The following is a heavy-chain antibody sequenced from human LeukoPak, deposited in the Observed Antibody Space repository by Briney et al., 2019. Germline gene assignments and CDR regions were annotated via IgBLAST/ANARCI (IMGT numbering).Heavy chain of an antibody. CDR1: GGSISSYY. CDR3: ARAVGATDAFDI. D-gene: IGHD1-26*01. J-gene: IGHJ3*02. Sequence: PSETLSLTCTVSGGSISSYYWSWIRQPPGKGLEWIGYIYYSGSTNYNPSLKSRVTISVDTSKNQFSLKLISVTAADTAVYYCARAVGATDAFDIWGQGTMVTVSS. V-gene: IGHV4-59*12. CDR2: IYYSGST.